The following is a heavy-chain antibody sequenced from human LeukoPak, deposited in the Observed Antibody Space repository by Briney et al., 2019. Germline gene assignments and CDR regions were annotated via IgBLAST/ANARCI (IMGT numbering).Heavy chain of an antibody. V-gene: IGHV3-23*01. D-gene: IGHD1-26*01. J-gene: IGHJ4*02. CDR3: ARGGAEWELLYGQGEFDY. Sequence: SGGSLRLSCAASGFTFSSYAMSWVRQAPGKGLEWVSAISGTGGRTYYADSVKGRFTISRDNSKNMLYLQMNSLRPEDTAVYFCARGGAEWELLYGQGEFDYWGQGTLVTVSS. CDR1: GFTFSSYA. CDR2: ISGTGGRT.